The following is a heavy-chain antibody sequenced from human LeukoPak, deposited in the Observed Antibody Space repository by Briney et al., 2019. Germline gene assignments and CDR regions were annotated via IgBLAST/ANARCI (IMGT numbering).Heavy chain of an antibody. D-gene: IGHD1-26*01. V-gene: IGHV3-23*01. CDR3: AKERRWRELHVDFDY. Sequence: PGGSLRLSCAASGFNFNSYAMTWVRQAPGKGLEWVSAISHSGYSTYYADSVKGRFTISRDNSKDTLYLQMNSLRAEDTAVYYCAKERRWRELHVDFDYWGQGTLVTVSS. J-gene: IGHJ4*02. CDR1: GFNFNSYA. CDR2: ISHSGYST.